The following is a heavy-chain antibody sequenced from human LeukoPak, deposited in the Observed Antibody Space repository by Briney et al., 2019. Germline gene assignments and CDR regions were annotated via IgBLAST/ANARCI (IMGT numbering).Heavy chain of an antibody. CDR3: ARDTINRAGVFDY. CDR2: IIPIFGTA. V-gene: IGHV1-69*13. J-gene: IGHJ4*02. Sequence: SVKVSRKASGGTFSSYAISWVRQAPGQGLEWMGGIIPIFGTANYAQKFQGRVTITADESTSTAYMELSSLRSEDTAVYYCARDTINRAGVFDYWGQGTLVTVSS. CDR1: GGTFSSYA. D-gene: IGHD3-9*01.